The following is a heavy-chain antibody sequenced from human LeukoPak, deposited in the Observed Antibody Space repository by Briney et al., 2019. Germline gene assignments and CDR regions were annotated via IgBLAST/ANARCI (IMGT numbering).Heavy chain of an antibody. CDR3: AKDEALQYYYGSETSGIDY. CDR2: ISYDGSNK. J-gene: IGHJ4*02. D-gene: IGHD3-10*01. V-gene: IGHV3-30*18. CDR1: GFTFDDYA. Sequence: GRSLRLSCAASGFTFDDYAMYWVRQAPGKGPEWVTVISYDGSNKYYADSVKGRFTISRDNSKNTLYLQTNSLRPEDTAVYYCAKDEALQYYYGSETSGIDYWGQGTLVTVSS.